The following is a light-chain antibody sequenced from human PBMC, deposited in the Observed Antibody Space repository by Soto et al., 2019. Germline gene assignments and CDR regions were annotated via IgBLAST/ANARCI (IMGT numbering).Light chain of an antibody. CDR2: DAS. CDR1: QSIASW. V-gene: IGKV1-5*01. J-gene: IGKJ2*01. CDR3: QQYDTYPYT. Sequence: DIQMTQSPSTLSASAGDRVTISCRASQSIASWLAWYQQKAGKAPNLLIYDASSLESGVPSRCSGSGSGTEFTLTISSLQPDDYATYYCQQYDTYPYTFGQGTKLEI.